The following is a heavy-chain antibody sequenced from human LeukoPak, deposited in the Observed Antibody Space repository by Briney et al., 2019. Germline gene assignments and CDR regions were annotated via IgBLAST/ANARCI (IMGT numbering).Heavy chain of an antibody. Sequence: GASVKVSCKVSGYTLTVLSMHWVRQAPGKGLEWMGGFDPEDGEIIYAEKFQGRVTMTEDTSIETAYMELSSLRSEDTAVYYCATSSGELLGREFDYWGQGTLVTVSS. CDR1: GYTLTVLS. CDR2: FDPEDGEI. J-gene: IGHJ4*02. D-gene: IGHD1-26*01. V-gene: IGHV1-24*01. CDR3: ATSSGELLGREFDY.